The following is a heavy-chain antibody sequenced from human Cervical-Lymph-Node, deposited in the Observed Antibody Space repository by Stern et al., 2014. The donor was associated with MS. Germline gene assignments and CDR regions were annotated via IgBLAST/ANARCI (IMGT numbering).Heavy chain of an antibody. CDR1: GYTFTSHY. V-gene: IGHV1-46*01. J-gene: IGHJ5*02. CDR3: ARGFVTTENWFDH. CDR2: FNPSGDTT. Sequence: VQLVQSGAEVKKPGASVTVSCKASGYTFTSHYIHWVRQAPGQGLEWMGIFNPSGDTTSSAPQFQGRLTMTRDTSTSTVNLHLSSLRSDDTAVYYCARGFVTTENWFDHWGQGTLVTVSS. D-gene: IGHD1-14*01.